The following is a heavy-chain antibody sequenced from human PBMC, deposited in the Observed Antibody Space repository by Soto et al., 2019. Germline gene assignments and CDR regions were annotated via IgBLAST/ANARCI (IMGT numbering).Heavy chain of an antibody. V-gene: IGHV1-69*11. CDR1: GGTFSTYA. Sequence: QVQLVQSGAEVKKPGSSVKVSCRASGGTFSTYAINWVRQAPGQGLEWMGKIIPILGTANYAEKVQGRVTIPAVESTTTVYMDLSSLTSADTAVYYCARSRWEYSISSRNFQHWGQGTLVTVSS. J-gene: IGHJ1*01. CDR3: ARSRWEYSISSRNFQH. CDR2: IIPILGTA. D-gene: IGHD6-6*01.